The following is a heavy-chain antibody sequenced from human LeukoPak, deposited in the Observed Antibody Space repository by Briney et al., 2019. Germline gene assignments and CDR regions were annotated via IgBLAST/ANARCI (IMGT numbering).Heavy chain of an antibody. V-gene: IGHV3-30*18. Sequence: GGSLRLSCAASGFTFSSYGMHWVRQAPGKGLEWVAVISYDGSNKYYADSVKGRFTISRDNSKNTLYLQMNSLRAEDTAVYYCAKVIGKWSYYYFDDWGQGTLVTVSS. J-gene: IGHJ4*02. CDR1: GFTFSSYG. D-gene: IGHD2-15*01. CDR2: ISYDGSNK. CDR3: AKVIGKWSYYYFDD.